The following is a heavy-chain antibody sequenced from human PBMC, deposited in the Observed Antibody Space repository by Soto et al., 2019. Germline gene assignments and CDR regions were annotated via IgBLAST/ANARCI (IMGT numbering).Heavy chain of an antibody. J-gene: IGHJ6*02. CDR2: IDSSTKYT. CDR3: AREYYYTMDV. Sequence: PGGSLRLSCEASGFTFRDYYMIWFRQAPGKGLEWLSYIDSSTKYTNYADSVKGRFTISRDNAKNSLYLQMNSLRADDTAVYYCAREYYYTMDVWGQGTMVTVSS. V-gene: IGHV3-11*05. CDR1: GFTFRDYY.